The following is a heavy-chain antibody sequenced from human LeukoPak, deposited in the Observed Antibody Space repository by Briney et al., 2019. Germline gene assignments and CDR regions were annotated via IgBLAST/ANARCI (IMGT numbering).Heavy chain of an antibody. CDR3: ARDLVGATLVGRRENYYYMDV. V-gene: IGHV4-4*07. CDR2: IYTIGST. D-gene: IGHD1-26*01. J-gene: IGHJ6*03. CDR1: GGSISSYY. Sequence: SETLSLTCTVSGGSISSYYWSWIRQPAGKELEWIGRIYTIGSTNYNPSLKSRVTMSLDTSKNQFPLKLSSVTAADTAVCYCARDLVGATLVGRRENYYYMDVWGKGTTVTVSS.